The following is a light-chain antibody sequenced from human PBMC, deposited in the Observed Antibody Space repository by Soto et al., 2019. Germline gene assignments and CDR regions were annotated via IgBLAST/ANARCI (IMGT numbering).Light chain of an antibody. J-gene: IGLJ1*01. CDR1: SSDIGGHND. CDR3: CSLTTSHTYV. CDR2: GVS. Sequence: QSALTQPASVSGSPGQSITISCTGTSSDIGGHNDVSWYQQHPGKAPKLLIYGVSNRPSGVSNRYSGSKSGNSASLTISGLQADDEADYYCCSLTTSHTYVFGSGTKLTVL. V-gene: IGLV2-14*01.